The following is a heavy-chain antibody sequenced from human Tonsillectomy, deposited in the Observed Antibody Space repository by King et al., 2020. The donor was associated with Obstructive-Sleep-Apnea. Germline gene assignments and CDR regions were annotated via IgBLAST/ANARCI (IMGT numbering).Heavy chain of an antibody. CDR3: ARDIGVTIFGVVIYYYYGMDV. CDR2: ISSSSSTI. Sequence: VQLVESGGGLVQPGGSLRLSCAASGFTFSSYSMNWVRQAPGKGLEWVSYISSSSSTIYYADSVKGRFTISRDNAKNSLYLQMNSLRAEDTAVYYCARDIGVTIFGVVIYYYYGMDVWGQGTTVTVSS. D-gene: IGHD3-3*01. CDR1: GFTFSSYS. V-gene: IGHV3-48*04. J-gene: IGHJ6*02.